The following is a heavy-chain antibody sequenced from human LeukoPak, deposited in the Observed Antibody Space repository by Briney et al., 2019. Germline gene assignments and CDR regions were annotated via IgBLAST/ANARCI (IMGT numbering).Heavy chain of an antibody. D-gene: IGHD3-3*01. Sequence: GGTLRLSCAGSGFTFSTYWMSWVRQAPGKGLEWVANIKQDGSEKYYVDTVKGRFTISRDNAKNSLYLQMNSLRAEDTAVYYCARDRNTDFWSGYYTNYFDYWGQGTLVTVSS. V-gene: IGHV3-7*01. CDR1: GFTFSTYW. J-gene: IGHJ4*02. CDR2: IKQDGSEK. CDR3: ARDRNTDFWSGYYTNYFDY.